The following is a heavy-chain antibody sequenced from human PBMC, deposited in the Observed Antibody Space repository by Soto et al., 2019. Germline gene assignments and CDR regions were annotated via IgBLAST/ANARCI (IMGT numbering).Heavy chain of an antibody. CDR2: ISYDGSNK. J-gene: IGHJ3*02. D-gene: IGHD6-13*01. V-gene: IGHV3-30*18. CDR3: AKDGQQLVRGDAFYI. CDR1: GFTFSSYG. Sequence: GGSLRLSCAASGFTFSSYGMHWVRQAPGKGLEWVAVISYDGSNKYYADSVKVRFTISRDNSKNTLYLQMNSLRAEDTAVCYCAKDGQQLVRGDAFYIWGQGTMVTVS.